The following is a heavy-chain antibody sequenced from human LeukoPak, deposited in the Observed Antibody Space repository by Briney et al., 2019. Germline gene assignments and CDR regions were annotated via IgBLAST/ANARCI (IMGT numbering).Heavy chain of an antibody. V-gene: IGHV3-30*18. Sequence: LPGGSLRLSCAASGFTFSSYGMHWVRQAPGKGLEWVAVISYDGSNKYYADSVKGRFTISRDNSKNTLYLQMNSLRAEDTAVYYCAKLELDSGSYSFYDYWGQGTLVTVSS. D-gene: IGHD1-26*01. CDR3: AKLELDSGSYSFYDY. J-gene: IGHJ4*02. CDR2: ISYDGSNK. CDR1: GFTFSSYG.